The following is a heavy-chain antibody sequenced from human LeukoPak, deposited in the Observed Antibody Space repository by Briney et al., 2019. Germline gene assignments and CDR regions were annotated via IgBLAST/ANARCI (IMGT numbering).Heavy chain of an antibody. CDR3: ARGNYYGMDV. V-gene: IGHV3-74*01. Sequence: GESLRLSCAASGFTFSSYWMHWVRQAPGKGLLWVSRINSDGTTTYYADSVKGRFTISRDNAKNTLYLQVNSLRAEDTAVYYCARGNYYGMDVWGQGTTVTVSS. CDR1: GFTFSSYW. CDR2: INSDGTTT. J-gene: IGHJ6*02.